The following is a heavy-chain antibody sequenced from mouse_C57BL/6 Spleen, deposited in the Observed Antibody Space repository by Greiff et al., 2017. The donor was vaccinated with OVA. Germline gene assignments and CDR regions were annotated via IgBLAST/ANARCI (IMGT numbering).Heavy chain of an antibody. D-gene: IGHD2-3*01. CDR3: AGYDADY. CDR2: IYPGDGDT. V-gene: IGHV1-82*01. Sequence: QVQLQQSGPELVKPGASVKISCKASGYAFSSSWMNWVKQRPGKGLEWIGRIYPGDGDTNYNGKFKGKATLTADKSSSTAYMQLSSLTSEDSAVYFCAGYDADYWGQGTTLTVSS. CDR1: GYAFSSSW. J-gene: IGHJ2*01.